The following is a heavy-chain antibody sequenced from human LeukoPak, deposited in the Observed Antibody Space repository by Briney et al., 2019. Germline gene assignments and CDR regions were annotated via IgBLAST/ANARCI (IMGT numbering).Heavy chain of an antibody. CDR3: ASDILTGYYVDY. D-gene: IGHD3-9*01. CDR2: ISSSGSTI. Sequence: PSETLSLTCTVSGGSISSSSYYWGWIRQPPGKGLEWVSYISSSGSTIYYADSVKGRFTISRDNAKNSLYLQMNSLRAEDTAVYYCASDILTGYYVDYWGQGTLVTVSS. V-gene: IGHV3-11*04. CDR1: GGSISSSSYY. J-gene: IGHJ4*02.